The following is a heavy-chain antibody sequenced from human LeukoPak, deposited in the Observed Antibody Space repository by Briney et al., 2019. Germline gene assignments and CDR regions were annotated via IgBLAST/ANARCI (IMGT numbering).Heavy chain of an antibody. CDR1: GFTFGGYS. CDR2: ISWDCGSI. CDR3: ATSRDYYYYYMDV. Sequence: PGGSLRLSCAASGFTFGGYSMHWVRQAPGKGLEWVSGISWDCGSIAYADSVKGRFTISRDNAKNSLYLQLNSLGAEDTALYYCATSRDYYYYYMDVWGKGTTVTVSS. J-gene: IGHJ6*03. V-gene: IGHV3-9*01.